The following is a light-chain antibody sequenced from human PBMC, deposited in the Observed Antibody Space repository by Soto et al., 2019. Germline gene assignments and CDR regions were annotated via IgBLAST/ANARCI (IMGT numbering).Light chain of an antibody. CDR3: HQRSSWLRGT. V-gene: IGKV3-11*01. J-gene: IGKJ4*01. CDR2: DAS. CDR1: QSVSSY. Sequence: EIVLKQSPATLSLSPGERATLSCRASQSVSSYLAWYHQNPGQAPRLLIYDASNRATGIPARFSGSGSGTDFTLTISSLEPEDFAVYYCHQRSSWLRGTFGGGTKVEIK.